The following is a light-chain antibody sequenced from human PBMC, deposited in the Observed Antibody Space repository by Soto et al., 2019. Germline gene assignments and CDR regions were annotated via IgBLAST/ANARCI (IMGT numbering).Light chain of an antibody. CDR3: CSYTRSYTWV. Sequence: QSVLTQPASVSGSPRQSITISCTGTSSDVGDGDFVSWYQQRPGNAPKLMIYKVSNRPSGVSNRFSGSKSGNTASLTISGLQAEDEADYYCCSYTRSYTWVFGVGTKLTVL. CDR2: KVS. CDR1: SSDVGDGDF. J-gene: IGLJ3*02. V-gene: IGLV2-14*01.